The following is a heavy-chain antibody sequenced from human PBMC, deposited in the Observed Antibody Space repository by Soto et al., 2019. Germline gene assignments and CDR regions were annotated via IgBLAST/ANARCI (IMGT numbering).Heavy chain of an antibody. Sequence: QVQLVQSGAEMKKPGASVKVSCKASGYTFTSYAIHWVRQAPGQRLEWMGWINTAKENTKYSQKFQGRVTITRDTSASIVYMELSSLRSEDTAVYYCARGNSWSYFDYWGQGTLVTVSS. CDR1: GYTFTSYA. J-gene: IGHJ4*02. CDR2: INTAKENT. CDR3: ARGNSWSYFDY. D-gene: IGHD6-13*01. V-gene: IGHV1-3*04.